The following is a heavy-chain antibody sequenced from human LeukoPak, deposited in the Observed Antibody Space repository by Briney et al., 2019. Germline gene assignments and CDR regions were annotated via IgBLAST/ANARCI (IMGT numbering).Heavy chain of an antibody. Sequence: ASVKVSCKASGYTFTSYGISWVQQAPGQGLEWMGWISAYNGNTNYAQKLQGRVTMTTDTSTSTAYMELRSLRSDDTAVYYCARDQGGGQNYNWFDPWGQGTLVTVSS. CDR1: GYTFTSYG. CDR2: ISAYNGNT. CDR3: ARDQGGGQNYNWFDP. D-gene: IGHD1-26*01. V-gene: IGHV1-18*01. J-gene: IGHJ5*02.